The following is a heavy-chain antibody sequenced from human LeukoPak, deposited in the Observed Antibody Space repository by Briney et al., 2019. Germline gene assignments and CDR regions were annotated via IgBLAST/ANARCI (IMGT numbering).Heavy chain of an antibody. CDR1: GFTFGSYG. J-gene: IGHJ4*02. D-gene: IGHD1-26*01. Sequence: PGGSLRLSCAASGFTFGSYGMNWVRQAPGKGLEWVAFIRFDGNNKYYADSVKGRFTISRDNSKNTLYLQMNSLRPEDTAVYYCAGVGASKLDYWGQGTLVTVSS. V-gene: IGHV3-30*02. CDR2: IRFDGNNK. CDR3: AGVGASKLDY.